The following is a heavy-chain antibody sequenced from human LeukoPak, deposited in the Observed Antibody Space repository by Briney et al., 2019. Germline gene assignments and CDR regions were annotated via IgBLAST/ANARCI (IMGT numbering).Heavy chain of an antibody. CDR1: GFTFSSYA. J-gene: IGHJ4*02. V-gene: IGHV3-64D*09. CDR3: VKGRYSNSWYSSDY. CDR2: ISSSGGRT. D-gene: IGHD6-13*01. Sequence: GGSLRLSCSASGFTFSSYAMHWVRQAPGKGLEYVSAISSSGGRTYYADSVRGRFTISRDNSKNTLYLQMSSLRAEDTAVYYCVKGRYSNSWYSSDYWGQGTLVTVSS.